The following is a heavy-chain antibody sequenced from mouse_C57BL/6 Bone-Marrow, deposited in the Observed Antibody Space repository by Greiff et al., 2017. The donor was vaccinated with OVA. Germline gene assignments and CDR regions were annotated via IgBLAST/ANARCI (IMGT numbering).Heavy chain of an antibody. J-gene: IGHJ1*03. CDR1: GFTFTDYY. CDR2: IRNKANGYTT. CDR3: ARYSLRYFDV. Sequence: EVKLMESGGGLVQPGGSLSLSCAASGFTFTDYYMSWVRQPPGKALEWLGFIRNKANGYTTEYSASVKGRFTISRDNSQSILYLQMNALRAEDSATYYCARYSLRYFDVWGTGTTVTVSS. V-gene: IGHV7-3*01.